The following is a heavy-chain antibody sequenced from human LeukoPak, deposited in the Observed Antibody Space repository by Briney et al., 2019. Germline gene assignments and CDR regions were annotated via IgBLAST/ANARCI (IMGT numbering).Heavy chain of an antibody. CDR1: GFTFSSFA. CDR3: ARARYGSGSWYLDS. D-gene: IGHD3-10*01. J-gene: IGHJ4*02. CDR2: ISSGSSYR. Sequence: PGGSLRLSCAVSGFTFSSFAMNWVRQPPGKGLEWVSFISSGSSYRYYADSMKGRFTISRDNAENSLSLQMNSLRVGDTAVYYCARARYGSGSWYLDSWGQGTLVTVSS. V-gene: IGHV3-21*01.